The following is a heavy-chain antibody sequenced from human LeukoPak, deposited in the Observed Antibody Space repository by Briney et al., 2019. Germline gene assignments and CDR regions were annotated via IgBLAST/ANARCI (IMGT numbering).Heavy chain of an antibody. CDR3: ASVRGVIMSFDY. CDR1: GGSFSGYY. CDR2: INHSGST. Sequence: PSETLSLTCDVYGGSFSGYYWSWIRQPPGKGLEWIGEINHSGSTNYNPSLKSRVTISVDTSKNQFSLKLSSVTAADTAVYYCASVRGVIMSFDYWGQGTLVTVSS. D-gene: IGHD3-10*02. V-gene: IGHV4-34*01. J-gene: IGHJ4*02.